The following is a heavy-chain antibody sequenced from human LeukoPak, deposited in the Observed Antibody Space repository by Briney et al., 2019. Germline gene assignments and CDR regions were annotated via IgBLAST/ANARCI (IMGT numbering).Heavy chain of an antibody. CDR2: IYSGGTT. J-gene: IGHJ2*01. CDR1: GFTLSTYY. Sequence: AVSLRLSCAASGFTLSTYYMNWVRQGPGKGLEWVSIIYSGGTTYYADSVKGRFTISRDTSKNTLSLQMNSLRAEDTAVYFCARVGDHFHWNLDLWGRGTLVTVSS. D-gene: IGHD3-3*02. CDR3: ARVGDHFHWNLDL. V-gene: IGHV3-53*01.